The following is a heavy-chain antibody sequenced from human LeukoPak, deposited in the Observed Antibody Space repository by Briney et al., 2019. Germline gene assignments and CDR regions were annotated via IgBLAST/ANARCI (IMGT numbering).Heavy chain of an antibody. CDR2: ISSSSSYI. CDR3: ARAGIGRNWFDP. J-gene: IGHJ5*02. D-gene: IGHD1-26*01. CDR1: GFTFSSYS. Sequence: PGGSLRLSCAASGFTFSSYSMNWVRQAPGNGLEWVSSISSSSSYIYYADSVKGRFTISRDNAKNSLYLQMNSLRAEDTAVYYCARAGIGRNWFDPWGQGTLVTVSS. V-gene: IGHV3-21*01.